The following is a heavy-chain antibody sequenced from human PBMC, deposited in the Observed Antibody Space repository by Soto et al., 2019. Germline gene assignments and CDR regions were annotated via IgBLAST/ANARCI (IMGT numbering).Heavy chain of an antibody. J-gene: IGHJ6*02. CDR1: GFTFSGSA. Sequence: AWGSLRLSCAASGFTFSGSAMHWVRQASGKGLEWVGRIRSKANSYATAYAASVKGRFTISRDDSKNTAYLQMNSLKTEDTAVYYCTSYTDSSGYYYYYGMDVWGQGTTVTVSS. CDR3: TSYTDSSGYYYYYGMDV. V-gene: IGHV3-73*01. CDR2: IRSKANSYAT. D-gene: IGHD3-22*01.